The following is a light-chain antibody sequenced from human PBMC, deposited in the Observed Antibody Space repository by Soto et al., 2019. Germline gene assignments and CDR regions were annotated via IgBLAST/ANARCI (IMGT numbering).Light chain of an antibody. Sequence: QSVLTQPPSVSGAPGQRVTISCTGSSSNIGAGYEIHWYQQLPGTAPKLLIYGNSNRPSGVPDRFSGSKSGTSASLAITGLQAEDEADYYCATWDGSLNGVVFGGGTKVTVL. V-gene: IGLV1-40*01. CDR3: ATWDGSLNGVV. CDR2: GNS. J-gene: IGLJ2*01. CDR1: SSNIGAGYE.